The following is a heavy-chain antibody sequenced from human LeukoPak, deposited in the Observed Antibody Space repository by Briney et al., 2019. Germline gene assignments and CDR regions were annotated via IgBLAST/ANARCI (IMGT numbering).Heavy chain of an antibody. Sequence: SETLSITCTVSGGSIISNYWSWIRQPAGTGLEWIGRIYGSGITDYNPSLKSRVTMSLDTSRKQFSLRLTSVTAADTAVYYCARLKFYDSTGYSPGYYMDAWGKGTTVSVFS. V-gene: IGHV4-4*07. CDR1: GGSIISNY. J-gene: IGHJ6*03. CDR3: ARLKFYDSTGYSPGYYMDA. D-gene: IGHD3-22*01. CDR2: IYGSGIT.